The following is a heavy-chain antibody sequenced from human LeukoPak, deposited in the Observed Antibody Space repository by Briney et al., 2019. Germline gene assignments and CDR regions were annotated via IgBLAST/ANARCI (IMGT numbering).Heavy chain of an antibody. Sequence: GGSLRLSCAASGFTFSSYEMNWVRQAPGKGLEWVSYISSSGSTIYYADSVKGRFTISRDNAKNSLYLQMNSLRADDTAVYYCARENWATFDYWGQGALVTVSS. V-gene: IGHV3-48*03. J-gene: IGHJ4*02. CDR1: GFTFSSYE. CDR2: ISSSGSTI. CDR3: ARENWATFDY. D-gene: IGHD7-27*01.